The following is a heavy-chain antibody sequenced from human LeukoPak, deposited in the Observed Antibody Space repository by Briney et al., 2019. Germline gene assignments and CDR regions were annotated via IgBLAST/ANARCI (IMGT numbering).Heavy chain of an antibody. CDR3: ARDQFYYGSGSYVYYYYYYMDV. J-gene: IGHJ6*03. CDR1: GGSFSGYY. Sequence: PSETLSLTCAVYGGSFSGYYWSWIRQPPGKGLEWIGEINHSGSTNYNPSLKSRVTISVDTSKNQFSLKLSSVTAADTAVYYCARDQFYYGSGSYVYYYYYYMDVWGKGTTVIVSS. D-gene: IGHD3-10*01. CDR2: INHSGST. V-gene: IGHV4-34*01.